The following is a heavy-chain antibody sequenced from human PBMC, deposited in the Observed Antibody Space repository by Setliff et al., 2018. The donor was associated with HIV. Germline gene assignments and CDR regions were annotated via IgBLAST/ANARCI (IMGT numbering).Heavy chain of an antibody. J-gene: IGHJ3*02. CDR1: GGSISSYY. CDR3: AKTVVGDSYALPNDGFDI. CDR2: IYYSGSS. D-gene: IGHD3-16*01. V-gene: IGHV4-59*03. Sequence: SETLSLTCTVSGGSISSYYWSWIRQPPGKGLEWIGYIYYSGSSNYNPSLKSRVTMSVDTSKNQFSLQLSSVTAADTAVYYCAKTVVGDSYALPNDGFDIWGQGTMVTVSS.